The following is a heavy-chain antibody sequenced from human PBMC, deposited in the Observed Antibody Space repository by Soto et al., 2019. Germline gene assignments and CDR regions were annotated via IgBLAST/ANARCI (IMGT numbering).Heavy chain of an antibody. CDR3: ARVSSSIVVVPDYGMDV. Sequence: QVQLVQSGVAVKKPGASVKVSCKAYGYTFISHGIRWVRQAPGQGLEWKGWISGKNGNTNYAQKLHGRVTLTTDTSTSRDYMEMRSLISDDTAVYYCARVSSSIVVVPDYGMDVWGQGTTVTVSS. V-gene: IGHV1-18*04. D-gene: IGHD2-15*01. CDR2: ISGKNGNT. J-gene: IGHJ6*02. CDR1: GYTFISHG.